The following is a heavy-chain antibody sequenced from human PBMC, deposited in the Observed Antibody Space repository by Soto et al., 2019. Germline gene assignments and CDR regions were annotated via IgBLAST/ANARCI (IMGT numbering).Heavy chain of an antibody. Sequence: QVQLVESGGGVVQPGRSLRLSCAASGFTFSSYGMHWVRQAPGKGLEWVAVIWYDGSNKYYADSVKGRFTISRDNSKNTLYLQMNSLRAEDTAVYYCAKDQYDSSARRLPGFDYWGQGTLVTVSS. D-gene: IGHD3-22*01. J-gene: IGHJ4*02. CDR1: GFTFSSYG. CDR2: IWYDGSNK. CDR3: AKDQYDSSARRLPGFDY. V-gene: IGHV3-33*06.